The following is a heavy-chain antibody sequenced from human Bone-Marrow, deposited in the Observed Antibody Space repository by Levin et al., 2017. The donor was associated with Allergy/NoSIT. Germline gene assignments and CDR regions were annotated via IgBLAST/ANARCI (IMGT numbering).Heavy chain of an antibody. CDR1: GFTFSSYG. Sequence: GESLKISCAASGFTFSSYGMHWVRQAPGKGLEWVAVIWYDGSNKYYADSVKGRFTISRDNSKNTLYLQMNSLRAEDTAVYYCARPYRRQQQLTNWYFDLWGRGTLVTVSS. J-gene: IGHJ2*01. V-gene: IGHV3-33*01. CDR3: ARPYRRQQQLTNWYFDL. D-gene: IGHD6-13*01. CDR2: IWYDGSNK.